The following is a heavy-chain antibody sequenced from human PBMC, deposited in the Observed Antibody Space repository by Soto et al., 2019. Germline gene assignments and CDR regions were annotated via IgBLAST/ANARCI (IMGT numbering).Heavy chain of an antibody. V-gene: IGHV3-23*01. CDR2: ISGSGGST. J-gene: IGHJ4*02. D-gene: IGHD1-7*01. Sequence: EVQLLESGGALVQPGGSLRLSCAASGFTFSSYAMSWVRQAPGKGLEWVSAISGSGGSTYYADSVKGRFTISRDNSKNTLYLQMNSLRAEDTAVYYCAKFGFGGGTTPPADYWGQGTLVTVSS. CDR1: GFTFSSYA. CDR3: AKFGFGGGTTPPADY.